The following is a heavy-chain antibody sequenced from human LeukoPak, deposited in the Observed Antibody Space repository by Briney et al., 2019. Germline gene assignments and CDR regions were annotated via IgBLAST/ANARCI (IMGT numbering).Heavy chain of an antibody. V-gene: IGHV3-9*01. CDR3: AKGHSSSWYIFDY. J-gene: IGHJ4*02. Sequence: GRSLRLSCAAPGFTFDDYAMHWVRQAPGKGLEWVSGISWNSGSIGYADSVKGRFTISRDNAKNSLYLQMNSLRAEDTALYYCAKGHSSSWYIFDYWGQGTLVTVSS. D-gene: IGHD6-13*01. CDR2: ISWNSGSI. CDR1: GFTFDDYA.